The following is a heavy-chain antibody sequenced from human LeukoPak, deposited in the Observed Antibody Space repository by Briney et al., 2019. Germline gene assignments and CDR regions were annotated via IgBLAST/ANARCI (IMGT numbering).Heavy chain of an antibody. CDR2: INPNSGGT. V-gene: IGHV1-2*02. J-gene: IGHJ5*02. Sequence: ASVKVSCKASGYTFTGYYMHWVRQAPGQGLEWMGWINPNSGGTNYAQKFQGRVTMTRDTSISTAYMELSRLRSDDTAVYCCARDPGYYDSSGYYYPWGQGTLVTVSS. CDR1: GYTFTGYY. CDR3: ARDPGYYDSSGYYYP. D-gene: IGHD3-22*01.